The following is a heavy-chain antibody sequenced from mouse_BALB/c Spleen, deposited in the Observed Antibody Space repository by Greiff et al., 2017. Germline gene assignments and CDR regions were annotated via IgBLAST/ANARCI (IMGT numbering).Heavy chain of an antibody. J-gene: IGHJ4*01. CDR1: GFTFSSFG. Sequence: DVMLVESGGGLVQPGGSRKLSCAASGFTFSSFGMHWVRQAPEKGLEWVAYISSGSSTIYYADTVKGRFTISRDNPKNTLFLQMTSLRSEDTAMYYCARGAYGNYVDYAMDYWGQGTSVTVSS. D-gene: IGHD2-1*01. V-gene: IGHV5-17*02. CDR3: ARGAYGNYVDYAMDY. CDR2: ISSGSSTI.